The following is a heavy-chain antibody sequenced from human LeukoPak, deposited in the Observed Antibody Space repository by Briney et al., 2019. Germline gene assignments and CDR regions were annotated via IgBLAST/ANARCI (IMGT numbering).Heavy chain of an antibody. Sequence: GGSLRLSRVASGFPFSSHAMCWVRQAPGKGLEWVSSIDISGGATWYADSVRGRFTISRDNSKNTLYLQMTSLRVEDTALYYCANEIRPNDYWGQGTLVSASS. D-gene: IGHD3-16*01. CDR3: ANEIRPNDY. J-gene: IGHJ4*02. CDR2: IDISGGAT. CDR1: GFPFSSHA. V-gene: IGHV3-23*05.